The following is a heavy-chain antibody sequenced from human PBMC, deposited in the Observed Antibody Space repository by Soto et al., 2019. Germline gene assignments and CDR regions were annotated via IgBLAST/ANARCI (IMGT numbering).Heavy chain of an antibody. CDR1: GYAFTSYG. D-gene: IGHD3-22*01. J-gene: IGHJ5*02. CDR3: ARGGGYDSSGLSVGNWFDP. Sequence: GASVKVSWKAAGYAFTSYGISWVRQAPGQGLEWMGWISAYNGNTNYAQKLQGRVTMTTDTSTSTAYMELRSLRSDDTAVYYCARGGGYDSSGLSVGNWFDPWGQGTLVTVSS. V-gene: IGHV1-18*01. CDR2: ISAYNGNT.